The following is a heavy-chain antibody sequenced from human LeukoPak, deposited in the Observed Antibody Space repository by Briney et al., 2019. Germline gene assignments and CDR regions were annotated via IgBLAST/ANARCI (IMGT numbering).Heavy chain of an antibody. CDR1: GFTFSSYA. J-gene: IGHJ4*02. D-gene: IGHD6-13*01. CDR3: ARFGYSSSWSFNDY. Sequence: GGSLRLSCAASGFTFSSYAMHWVRQAPGKGLEDVSAISGIGGSTYYANSVKGRFTISRDNSKNTLYLQMGSLRAEDMAVYYCARFGYSSSWSFNDYWGQGTLVTVSS. V-gene: IGHV3-64*01. CDR2: ISGIGGST.